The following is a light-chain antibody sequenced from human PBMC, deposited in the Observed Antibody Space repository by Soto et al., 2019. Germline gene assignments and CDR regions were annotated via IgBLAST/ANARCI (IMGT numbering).Light chain of an antibody. CDR2: KAS. J-gene: IGKJ4*01. CDR3: QQYSRNPLT. Sequence: DIQMTQSPSTLSASVGDRVTITCRASQSVSSWLAWYQQKPGEVAKLLIYKASSLESGVPSRFSGSGSGTEFTLTISSLQPDDFVTYYCQQYSRNPLTFGGGTKVEI. V-gene: IGKV1-5*03. CDR1: QSVSSW.